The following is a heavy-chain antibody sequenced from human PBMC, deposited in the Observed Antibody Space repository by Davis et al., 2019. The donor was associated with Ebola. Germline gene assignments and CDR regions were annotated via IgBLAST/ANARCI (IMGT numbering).Heavy chain of an antibody. J-gene: IGHJ6*02. Sequence: SVKVSCKASGGTFSSYGISWVRQAPGQGLEWMGWISAYNGNTNYAQKFQGRVTITADESTSTAYMELSSLRSEDTAVYYCARDESGSLVYYGMDVWGQGTTVTVSS. V-gene: IGHV1-69*13. D-gene: IGHD1-26*01. CDR1: GGTFSSYG. CDR3: ARDESGSLVYYGMDV. CDR2: ISAYNGNT.